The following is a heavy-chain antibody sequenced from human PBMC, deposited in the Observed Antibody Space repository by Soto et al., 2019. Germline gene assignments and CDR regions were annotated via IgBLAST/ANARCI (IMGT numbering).Heavy chain of an antibody. CDR3: AIDLAEGYCSGGRCYSANYFDY. V-gene: IGHV3-21*01. J-gene: IGHJ4*02. CDR1: GFTFSSYS. CDR2: ISGSSSDI. D-gene: IGHD2-15*01. Sequence: GGSLRLSCAASGFTFSSYSMNWVRQAPGKGLEWVSSISGSSSDIYYADSLKGRFTISIDNAKNSLYLQMNSLRAEDTAVYYCAIDLAEGYCSGGRCYSANYFDYWVQGTLVTVSS.